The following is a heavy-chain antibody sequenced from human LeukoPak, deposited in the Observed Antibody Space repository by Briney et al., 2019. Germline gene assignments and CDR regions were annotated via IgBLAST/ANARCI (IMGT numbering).Heavy chain of an antibody. V-gene: IGHV4-59*01. CDR3: ARDYPYYYGSGSPTAYQLWFDP. CDR2: IYYSGST. CDR1: GGSISSYY. J-gene: IGHJ5*02. D-gene: IGHD3-10*01. Sequence: SETLSLTCTVSGGSISSYYWSWIRQPPGKGLEWIGYIYYSGSTNYNPSLKSRVTISVDTSKNQFSLKLSSVTAADTAVYYCARDYPYYYGSGSPTAYQLWFDPWGQGTLVTVSS.